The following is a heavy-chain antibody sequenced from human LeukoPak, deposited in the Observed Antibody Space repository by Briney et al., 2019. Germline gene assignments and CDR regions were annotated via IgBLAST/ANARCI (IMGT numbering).Heavy chain of an antibody. CDR2: ISSNGGST. CDR1: GFTFSSYA. D-gene: IGHD3-16*02. Sequence: PGGSLRLSCSASGFTFSSYAMHWVRQAPGKGLEYVSAISSNGGSTCYADSVKGRFTISRDNSKNTLYLQMSSLRAEDTAVYYCVTGDYVWGSYRHFFDYWGQGTLVTVSS. CDR3: VTGDYVWGSYRHFFDY. V-gene: IGHV3-64D*06. J-gene: IGHJ4*02.